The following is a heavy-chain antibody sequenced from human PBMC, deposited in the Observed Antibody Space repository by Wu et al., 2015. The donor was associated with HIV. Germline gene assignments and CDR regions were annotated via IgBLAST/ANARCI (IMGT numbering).Heavy chain of an antibody. Sequence: QVQLVQSGAEVKKPGASVKVSCKASGYTFTSYYMHWVRQAPGQGLEWMGIINPSGGSTSYAQKFQGRVTMTRDTSTSTVYMELSSLRSEDTAVYYCARDARGYSSSWGFSDYWGQGTLVTVSS. J-gene: IGHJ4*02. CDR2: INPSGGST. CDR3: ARDARGYSSSWGFSDY. V-gene: IGHV1-46*01. D-gene: IGHD6-13*01. CDR1: GYTFTSYY.